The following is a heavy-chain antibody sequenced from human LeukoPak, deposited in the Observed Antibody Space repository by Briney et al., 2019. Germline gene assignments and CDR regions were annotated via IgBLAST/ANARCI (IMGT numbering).Heavy chain of an antibody. CDR1: GGSFSVYY. J-gene: IGHJ4*02. Sequence: SETLSLTCAVYGGSFSVYYWSWIRQPPGKGLEWIGEISHSGSTNYNPSLKSRVTISVDKSKNQFSLKLSSVTAADTAVYYCARVLYSGSYYTYFDYWGQGTLVTVSS. CDR2: ISHSGST. V-gene: IGHV4-34*01. CDR3: ARVLYSGSYYTYFDY. D-gene: IGHD1-26*01.